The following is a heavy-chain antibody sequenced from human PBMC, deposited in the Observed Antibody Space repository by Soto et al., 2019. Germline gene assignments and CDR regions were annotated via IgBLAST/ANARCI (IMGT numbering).Heavy chain of an antibody. Sequence: EVHVLESGGGLVQPGGSLRLSCAASGFTFSRYAMTWVSQAPGKGLEWVSVISSSGSSIYYADSVKGRFTISRDNSKNTLYLQMNSLRAEDTAVYYCARDRYYDGSGYYFAFDSWGQGTLVTVSS. J-gene: IGHJ4*02. D-gene: IGHD3-22*01. CDR1: GFTFSRYA. CDR2: ISSSGSSI. CDR3: ARDRYYDGSGYYFAFDS. V-gene: IGHV3-23*01.